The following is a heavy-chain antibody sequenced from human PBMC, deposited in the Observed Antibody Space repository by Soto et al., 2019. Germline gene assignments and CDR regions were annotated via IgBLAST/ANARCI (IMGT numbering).Heavy chain of an antibody. D-gene: IGHD7-27*01. Sequence: GGSLRLSCAASGFTVSSNYMSWVRQAPGKGLEWVSVIYSGGSTYYADSVKGLFTISRDNSKNTLYLQMNSLRAEDTAVYYCARKSWGYFDYWGQGTLVTVSS. CDR2: IYSGGST. V-gene: IGHV3-53*01. CDR3: ARKSWGYFDY. CDR1: GFTVSSNY. J-gene: IGHJ4*02.